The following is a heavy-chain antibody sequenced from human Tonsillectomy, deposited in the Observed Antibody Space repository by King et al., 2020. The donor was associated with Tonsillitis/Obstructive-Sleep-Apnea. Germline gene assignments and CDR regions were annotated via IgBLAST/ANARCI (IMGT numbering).Heavy chain of an antibody. CDR3: ARENYGDGGAFDY. V-gene: IGHV1-46*01. Sequence: QLVQSGAEVKKPGASGKVSCKASGYTFTSYYMHLVRQAPGQGLDWMVIMNPSGGSTSYAQKIQGRVTMTRDTSTRTVYMELSSLRSEDTAVYYCARENYGDGGAFDYWGQGTLVTVSS. D-gene: IGHD4-17*01. J-gene: IGHJ4*02. CDR1: GYTFTSYY. CDR2: MNPSGGST.